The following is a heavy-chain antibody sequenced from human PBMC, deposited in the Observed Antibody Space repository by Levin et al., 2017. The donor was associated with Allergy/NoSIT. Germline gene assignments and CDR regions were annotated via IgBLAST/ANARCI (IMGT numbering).Heavy chain of an antibody. V-gene: IGHV3-9*01. CDR2: INWNGGDV. J-gene: IGHJ4*02. Sequence: PGGSLRLSCAASGFTFDDYAMNWVRQAPGKGLEWVSGINWNGGDVGYADSVKGRFTISRDNAKNFLYLQMNSLRTEDTALYYCVKVRSGSTFDHWGQGTLVTVSS. CDR1: GFTFDDYA. D-gene: IGHD3-10*01. CDR3: VKVRSGSTFDH.